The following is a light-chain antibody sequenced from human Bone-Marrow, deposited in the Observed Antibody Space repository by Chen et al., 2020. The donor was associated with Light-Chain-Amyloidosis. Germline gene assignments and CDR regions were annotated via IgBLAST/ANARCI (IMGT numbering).Light chain of an antibody. CDR2: AAS. V-gene: IGKV1-39*01. J-gene: IGKJ2*02. Sequence: DIQMTQSPSSLSASVGDRVIITCRASQSISTFLNWYQQKPGKAPKLLIYAASTLQTWVPSRFSGSGSGTDFTLTISSLQPEDFATYYCQQSYTTPLCTFGQGTKLQIK. CDR1: QSISTF. CDR3: QQSYTTPLCT.